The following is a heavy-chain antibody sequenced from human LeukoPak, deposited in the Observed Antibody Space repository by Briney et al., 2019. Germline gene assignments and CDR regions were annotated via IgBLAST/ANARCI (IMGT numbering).Heavy chain of an antibody. CDR1: GGSISSYY. Sequence: SETLSLTCTVSGGSISSYYWSWIRQPAGKGLEWIGRIYTSGSTNYNPSLKSRVTMSVDTSKNQFSLKLSSVTAADTAVYYCARGGRITIFGVGAVDYWGQGTLVTVSS. D-gene: IGHD3-3*01. CDR3: ARGGRITIFGVGAVDY. J-gene: IGHJ4*02. V-gene: IGHV4-4*07. CDR2: IYTSGST.